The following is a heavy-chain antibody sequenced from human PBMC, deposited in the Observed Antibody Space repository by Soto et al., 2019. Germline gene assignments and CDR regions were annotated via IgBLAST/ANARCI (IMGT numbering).Heavy chain of an antibody. V-gene: IGHV3-66*01. CDR2: VYSGGSA. CDR1: GFSVSSHY. Sequence: EVQLVESGGGLVQPGGSLRLSCAASGFSVSSHYMSWVRQSPGKGLEWVSVVYSGGSAYYADSVKGRFSSSKDNSKNAPYLQMTSLRVADTAVYYGTGDSHKAYWGQGTLVTVAS. J-gene: IGHJ4*02. CDR3: TGDSHKAY.